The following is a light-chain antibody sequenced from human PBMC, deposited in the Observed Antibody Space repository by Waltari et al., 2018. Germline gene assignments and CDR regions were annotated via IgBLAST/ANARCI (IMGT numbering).Light chain of an antibody. V-gene: IGKV1-5*03. CDR1: QSISNW. CDR2: KAS. CDR3: QQYYSYPIT. Sequence: TQSPSTLSASVGDRVTITCRASQSISNWLAWYQQKPGKAPNLLIYKASSLESGVPSRFSGSGSGTEFTLTISSLQPDDFATYYCQQYYSYPITFDGGTKVEIK. J-gene: IGKJ4*01.